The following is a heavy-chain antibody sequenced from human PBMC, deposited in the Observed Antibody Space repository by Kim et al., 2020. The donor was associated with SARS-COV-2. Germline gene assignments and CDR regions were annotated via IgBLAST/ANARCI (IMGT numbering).Heavy chain of an antibody. D-gene: IGHD3-3*01. CDR1: GFTFSSYA. V-gene: IGHV3-64D*06. J-gene: IGHJ4*02. CDR2: ISSNGGST. Sequence: GGSLRLSCSASGFTFSSYAMHWVRQAPGKGLEYVSAISSNGGSTYYADSVKGRFTISRDNSKNTLYLQMSSLRAEDTAVYYCVKGDPATIFGVVIPDYWGQGTLVTVSS. CDR3: VKGDPATIFGVVIPDY.